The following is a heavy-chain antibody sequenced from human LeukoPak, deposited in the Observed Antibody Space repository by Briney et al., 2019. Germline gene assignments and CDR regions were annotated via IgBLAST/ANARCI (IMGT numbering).Heavy chain of an antibody. J-gene: IGHJ4*02. CDR3: ARAIYGSGSYLVDY. D-gene: IGHD3-10*01. CDR1: GYTFTGYD. CDR2: MNPNSGNT. V-gene: IGHV1-8*03. Sequence: ASVKVSCKASGYTFTGYDINWVRQAPGHGLEWMGWMNPNSGNTGYAQKFQGRVTITRNTSISTAYMELSSLRSEDTAVYYCARAIYGSGSYLVDYWGQGTLVTVSS.